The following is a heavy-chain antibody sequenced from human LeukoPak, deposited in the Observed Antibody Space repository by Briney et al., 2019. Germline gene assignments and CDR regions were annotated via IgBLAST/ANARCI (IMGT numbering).Heavy chain of an antibody. CDR3: TRENRPFCPFAY. CDR2: IAHDGTR. J-gene: IGHJ4*02. Sequence: SETLSLTCGVSGGSIAMTNYWSWARQAPGKGLEWIGEIAHDGTRNYNASLRSRVAMSLDRANNQFSLSLTSGTAADTAVYYCTRENRPFCPFAYWGQGVLVTVSS. CDR1: GGSIAMTNY. V-gene: IGHV4-4*02. D-gene: IGHD2/OR15-2a*01.